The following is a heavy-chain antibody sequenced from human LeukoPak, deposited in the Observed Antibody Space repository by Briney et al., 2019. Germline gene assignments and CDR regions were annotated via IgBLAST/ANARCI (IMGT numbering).Heavy chain of an antibody. CDR3: AAESGGDSRYFDY. Sequence: SETLSLTCTVSGASISNYYWSWIRQPPGKGLEWIAYIYYSVDTSYNPSLKSRVTISVDTSKNQFSLKLSSVTAADTAVYCCAAESGGDSRYFDYWGQGTLVTVSS. CDR1: GASISNYY. CDR2: IYYSVDT. D-gene: IGHD2-21*02. V-gene: IGHV4-59*01. J-gene: IGHJ4*02.